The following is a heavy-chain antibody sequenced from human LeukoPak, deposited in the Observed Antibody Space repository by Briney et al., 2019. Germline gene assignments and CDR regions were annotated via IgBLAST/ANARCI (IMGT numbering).Heavy chain of an antibody. D-gene: IGHD6-25*01. CDR2: IYTGGST. V-gene: IGHV3-53*04. Sequence: TGRSLRLSCAASGFIVSDGYMSWVRQAPGKGLEWVSVIYTGGSTYSADSVKGRFTISRHNSKNTLYLQMNSLRAEDTAVYYCATSGLNYYSYGIDVWGQGTTVTVAS. J-gene: IGHJ6*02. CDR1: GFIVSDGY. CDR3: ATSGLNYYSYGIDV.